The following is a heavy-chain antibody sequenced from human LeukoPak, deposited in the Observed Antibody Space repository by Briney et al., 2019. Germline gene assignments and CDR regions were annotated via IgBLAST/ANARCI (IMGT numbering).Heavy chain of an antibody. Sequence: GRSLRLSCAASGFTFSSYDMHWVRQAPGKGLEWVAVIWYDGSNKYYADSVKGRFTISRDNSKNTLYLQMNSLRAEDTAVYYCARDLVVIRAFDYWGQGTLVTVSS. CDR1: GFTFSSYD. D-gene: IGHD3-22*01. CDR2: IWYDGSNK. V-gene: IGHV3-33*01. J-gene: IGHJ4*02. CDR3: ARDLVVIRAFDY.